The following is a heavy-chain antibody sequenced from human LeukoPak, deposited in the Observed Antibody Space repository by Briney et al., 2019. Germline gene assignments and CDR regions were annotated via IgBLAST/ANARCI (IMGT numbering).Heavy chain of an antibody. D-gene: IGHD3-10*01. J-gene: IGHJ4*02. V-gene: IGHV4-61*05. Sequence: SETLSLTCTVSGGSISSSSYYWGWIRQPPGKGLEWIGYIYNSGSTNYNPSLKSRVTISVNTSKNQFSLKLSSVTAADTAVYYCARLGITMVRGVIGLDYWGQGTLVTVSS. CDR3: ARLGITMVRGVIGLDY. CDR1: GGSISSSSYY. CDR2: IYNSGST.